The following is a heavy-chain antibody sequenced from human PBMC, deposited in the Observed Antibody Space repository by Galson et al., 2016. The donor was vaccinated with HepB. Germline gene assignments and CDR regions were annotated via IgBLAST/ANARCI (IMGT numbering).Heavy chain of an antibody. Sequence: SLRLSCAASGFSFSAYDMNWVRQAPGKGLEWISYITSSGNTMLYADSVKGRFTTSRDNAKNSLHLHMNSLRDDDTAIYYCARDPDGRADFDYWGQGILVTVSS. CDR2: ITSSGNTM. V-gene: IGHV3-48*03. D-gene: IGHD6-19*01. J-gene: IGHJ4*02. CDR1: GFSFSAYD. CDR3: ARDPDGRADFDY.